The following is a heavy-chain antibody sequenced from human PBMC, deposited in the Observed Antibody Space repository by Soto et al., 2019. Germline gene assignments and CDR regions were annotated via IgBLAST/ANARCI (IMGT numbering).Heavy chain of an antibody. V-gene: IGHV3-23*01. J-gene: IGHJ4*02. CDR3: AKDGIRKDDY. CDR2: ISDSGTKT. CDR1: GFSITDYA. Sequence: GGSLRLSCSASGFSITDYAMSWVRQAPGKGLEWVSSISDSGTKTFYGDSVKGRFAISRDTSKNTVYMQMNNLRAEDTALYYCAKDGIRKDDYWGQGTVVTVPQ.